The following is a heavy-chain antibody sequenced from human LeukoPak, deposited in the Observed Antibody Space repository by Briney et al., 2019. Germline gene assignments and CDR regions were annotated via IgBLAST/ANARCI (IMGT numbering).Heavy chain of an antibody. CDR3: ATEAVSLVSSGYRNFDY. CDR1: GYTVTEVS. J-gene: IGHJ4*02. CDR2: FDPEESEI. Sequence: ASGKVCCKVAGYTVTEVSMQWVRQAPGKGRGWMGGFDPEESEIVYAQKFQGRITMTEDTSTDTAYMDLRSLRPEDTAIYYCATEAVSLVSSGYRNFDYWGKGTLVTVSS. V-gene: IGHV1-24*01. D-gene: IGHD6-25*01.